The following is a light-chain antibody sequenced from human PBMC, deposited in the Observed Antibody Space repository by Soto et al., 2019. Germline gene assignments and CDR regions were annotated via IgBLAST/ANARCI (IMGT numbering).Light chain of an antibody. CDR2: GAS. J-gene: IGKJ1*01. CDR1: QSVSSN. V-gene: IGKV3-15*01. Sequence: EIVMTQSPATLSVSPGERATLSCRASQSVSSNLAWYQQKPGQAPRLLIYGASTRATGIPARFSGSGSGTDFTLPISSLQSEDFAVYYCQQYSTFGQGTKVEIK. CDR3: QQYST.